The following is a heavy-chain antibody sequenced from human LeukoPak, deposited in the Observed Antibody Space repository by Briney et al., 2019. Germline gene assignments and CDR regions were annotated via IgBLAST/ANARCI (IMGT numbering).Heavy chain of an antibody. J-gene: IGHJ4*02. CDR2: IGAGDKYT. Sequence: GGSLRLSCAASGFTLRNYAMSWVRQAPGKGLEWVSSIGAGDKYTYYADSVKGRFTISRDNSKNTLYLQMNSLRAEDTAVYYCAKEATEATSLDYWGQGTLVTVSS. CDR3: AKEATEATSLDY. D-gene: IGHD5-24*01. V-gene: IGHV3-23*01. CDR1: GFTLRNYA.